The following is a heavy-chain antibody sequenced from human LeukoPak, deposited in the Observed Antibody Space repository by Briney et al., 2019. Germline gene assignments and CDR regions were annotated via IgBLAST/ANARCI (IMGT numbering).Heavy chain of an antibody. J-gene: IGHJ4*02. CDR1: GGTFSSYA. CDR2: IIPIFGTA. V-gene: IGHV1-69*05. CDR3: ARGRTPYYYDSSGYFDY. Sequence: GSSVKVSCKASGGTFSSYAISWVRQAPGQGLEWMGGIIPIFGTANYAQKFQGRVTITTDESTSTAYMELSSLRSEDTAVYYCARGRTPYYYDSSGYFDYWGQGTLVTVSS. D-gene: IGHD3-22*01.